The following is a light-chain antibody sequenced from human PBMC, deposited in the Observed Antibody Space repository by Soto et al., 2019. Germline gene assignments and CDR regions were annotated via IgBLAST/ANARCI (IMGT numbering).Light chain of an antibody. CDR3: QQYXNWPPLT. Sequence: EIVMTQSPATLSVSPXXTXTXXXXASXXVTYXLAWYQQKPGQGPRLLIYGAFTRATGIPARFSGSGSGTEFTLTISSLQSEDXAVYYCQQYXNWPPLTFGGGTKVEIK. V-gene: IGKV3-15*01. CDR1: XXVTYX. CDR2: GAF. J-gene: IGKJ4*01.